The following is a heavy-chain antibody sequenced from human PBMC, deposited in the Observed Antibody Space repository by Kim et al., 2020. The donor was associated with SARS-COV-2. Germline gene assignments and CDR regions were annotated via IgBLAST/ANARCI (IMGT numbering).Heavy chain of an antibody. CDR3: ARGGSRDGYNFGYFQH. J-gene: IGHJ1*01. V-gene: IGHV4-59*09. Sequence: SLKSRVTISVDTSKNQFSLKLSSVTAADTAVYYCARGGSRDGYNFGYFQHWGQGTLVTVSS. D-gene: IGHD5-12*01.